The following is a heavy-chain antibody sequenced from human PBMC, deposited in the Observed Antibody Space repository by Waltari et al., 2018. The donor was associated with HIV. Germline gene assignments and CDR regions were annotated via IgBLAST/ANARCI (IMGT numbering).Heavy chain of an antibody. J-gene: IGHJ5*02. D-gene: IGHD3-10*01. V-gene: IGHV3-20*01. Sequence: EVQLVESGGGVVRPGGSLRLSCAASGFTFDDYGMSWVRHAPGKGLEWVSGITWNGGRAGYANLVKGRCTTARDNAKNSLCLQRNSLRAEDTALYHCARDRDGSGSHWCDPWGQGTLVTVSS. CDR1: GFTFDDYG. CDR3: ARDRDGSGSHWCDP. CDR2: ITWNGGRA.